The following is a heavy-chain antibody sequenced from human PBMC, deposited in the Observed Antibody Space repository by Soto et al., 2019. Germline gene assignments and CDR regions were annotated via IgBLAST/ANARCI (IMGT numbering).Heavy chain of an antibody. CDR1: GGTFSSYA. CDR3: AGEVEGYYGMDV. J-gene: IGHJ6*02. V-gene: IGHV1-69*12. CDR2: IIPIFGTA. Sequence: QVQLVQSGAEVKKPGSSVKVSCKASGGTFSSYAISWVRQAPGQGLEWMGGIIPIFGTANYAQKFQGRVTITADEATSTAHMELSSLRSEDTAVCSCAGEVEGYYGMDVWGQATTVTVSS.